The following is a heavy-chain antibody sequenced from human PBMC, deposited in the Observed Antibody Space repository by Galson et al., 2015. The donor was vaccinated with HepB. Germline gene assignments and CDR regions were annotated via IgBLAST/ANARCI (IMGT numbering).Heavy chain of an antibody. CDR2: INPSGGST. CDR1: GYTFTSYY. Sequence: SVKVSCKASGYTFTSYYMHWVRQAPGQGLEWMGIINPSGGSTSYAQKFQGRVTMTRDTSTSTVYMELSSLRSEDTAVYYCARDPGIVATSVRSGADYWGQGTLVIVSS. V-gene: IGHV1-46*01. D-gene: IGHD5-12*01. CDR3: ARDPGIVATSVRSGADY. J-gene: IGHJ4*02.